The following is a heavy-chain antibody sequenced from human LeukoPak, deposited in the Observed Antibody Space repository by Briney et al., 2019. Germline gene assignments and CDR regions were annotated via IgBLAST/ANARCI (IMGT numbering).Heavy chain of an antibody. J-gene: IGHJ5*02. Sequence: ASVKVSCKASGYTFTGYYLHWVRQAPGQGLEWMGWINPNSGGTKYAQNFQGRVTMTRDTSISTAYMELSSLTSDDSAVYYCARVVTGTGWFDPCGQGTLVTVSS. V-gene: IGHV1-2*02. CDR3: ARVVTGTGWFDP. D-gene: IGHD1-1*01. CDR2: INPNSGGT. CDR1: GYTFTGYY.